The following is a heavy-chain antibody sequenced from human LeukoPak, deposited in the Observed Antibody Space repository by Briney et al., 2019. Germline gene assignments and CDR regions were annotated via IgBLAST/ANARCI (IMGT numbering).Heavy chain of an antibody. V-gene: IGHV3-30*12. D-gene: IGHD7-27*01. J-gene: IGHJ4*02. CDR3: ARGIWGDGNWGFDY. Sequence: RPGRSLRLSCAASGFALSSSSSSGMHWVRQAPGKGLEWVAFIRHDESDKFYADSVKGRFTISRDNSKNTLYLQMNSLRAEDTAVYYCARGIWGDGNWGFDYWGQGTLVTVSS. CDR1: GFALSSSSSSG. CDR2: IRHDESDK.